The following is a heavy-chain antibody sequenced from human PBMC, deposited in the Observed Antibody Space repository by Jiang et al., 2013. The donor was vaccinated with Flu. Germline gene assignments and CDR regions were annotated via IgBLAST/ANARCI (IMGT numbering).Heavy chain of an antibody. CDR2: TYYRSRWYN. V-gene: IGHV6-1*01. CDR1: NTET. Sequence: NTETWNWIRQSPSRGLEWLGRTYYRSRWYNDYAESVKSRITINPDTSKNQFSLQLTSVTPEDTAVYYCARGREPHASDVWGQGTMVTVSS. J-gene: IGHJ3*01. D-gene: IGHD1-26*01. CDR3: ARGREPHASDV.